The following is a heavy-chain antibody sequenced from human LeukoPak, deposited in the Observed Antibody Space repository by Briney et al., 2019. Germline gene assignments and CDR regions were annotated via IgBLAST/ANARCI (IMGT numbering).Heavy chain of an antibody. CDR1: GGSISSGDYY. J-gene: IGHJ4*02. CDR2: IYYSGST. Sequence: SQTLSLTCTVSGGSISSGDYYWSWIRQPPGKGLEWIGYIYYSGSTYYNPSLKSRVTISVDTSKNQFSLKLSPVTAADTAVYYCARVDVVGEYYFDYWGQGTLVTVSS. D-gene: IGHD2-15*01. CDR3: ARVDVVGEYYFDY. V-gene: IGHV4-30-4*01.